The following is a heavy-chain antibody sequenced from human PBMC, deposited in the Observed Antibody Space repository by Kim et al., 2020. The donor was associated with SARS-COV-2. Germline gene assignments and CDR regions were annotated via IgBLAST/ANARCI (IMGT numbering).Heavy chain of an antibody. J-gene: IGHJ6*02. CDR2: IWYDGSNK. CDR3: AKPRAGGGSWYRWSTHYYYDIGD. Sequence: GGSLRLSCAASGFTFSSYGMHWVRQAPGKGLEWVAVIWYDGSNKYYADSVKGRFTISRDNSKNTLYLQMNSLRAEDTAEYYCAKPRAGGGSWYRWSTHYYYDIGDWGQGTTVIVSS. CDR1: GFTFSSYG. V-gene: IGHV3-33*06. D-gene: IGHD6-13*01.